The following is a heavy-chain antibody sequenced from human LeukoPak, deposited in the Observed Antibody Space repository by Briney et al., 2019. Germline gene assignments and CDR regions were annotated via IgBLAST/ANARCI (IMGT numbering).Heavy chain of an antibody. V-gene: IGHV3-53*01. D-gene: IGHD3-22*01. CDR2: IYSGGST. CDR1: GFTVSSNY. CDR3: AREVDSSGYYVDY. J-gene: IGHJ4*02. Sequence: PGGSLRLSCAASGFTVSSNYMSWVRQAPGKGLEWVSVIYSGGSTYYADSVQGRFTIARDKSKNTLYLQMNSLRAGDTAVYYCAREVDSSGYYVDYWGQGTLVTVSS.